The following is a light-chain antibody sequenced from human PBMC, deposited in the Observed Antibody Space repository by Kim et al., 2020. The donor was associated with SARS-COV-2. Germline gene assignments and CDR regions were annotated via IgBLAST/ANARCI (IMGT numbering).Light chain of an antibody. CDR3: QQSYSSPIT. Sequence: ASVGDRVTITCRARQSINNDLKWFQHKPGKAPKLLIDTASSLQSGVPSRFSGSGSGTDFTLTIRGLQPEDFATYYCQQSYSSPITFGQGTRLEIK. V-gene: IGKV1-39*01. CDR2: TAS. CDR1: QSINND. J-gene: IGKJ5*01.